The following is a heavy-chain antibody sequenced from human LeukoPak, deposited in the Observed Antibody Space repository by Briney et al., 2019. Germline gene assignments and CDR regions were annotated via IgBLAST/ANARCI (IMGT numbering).Heavy chain of an antibody. CDR2: IHSSGST. Sequence: PSETLSLTCTVSGGSISGFYWSWIRQPPGKGLEWISYIHSSGSTNYNPSLKSRVTLSVATSKNQFSLKLTSVTAADTAVYYCARVGSEAVAGTGQYYFDYWGQGTLVTVSS. CDR1: GGSISGFY. V-gene: IGHV4-59*01. CDR3: ARVGSEAVAGTGQYYFDY. D-gene: IGHD6-19*01. J-gene: IGHJ4*02.